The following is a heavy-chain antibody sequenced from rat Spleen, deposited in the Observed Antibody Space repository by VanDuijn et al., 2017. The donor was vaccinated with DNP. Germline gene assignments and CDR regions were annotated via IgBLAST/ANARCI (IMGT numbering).Heavy chain of an antibody. J-gene: IGHJ3*01. V-gene: IGHV5S23*01. CDR3: ARHEEYSSYVYGFAY. D-gene: IGHD1-2*01. CDR2: ISSGGGIT. Sequence: EVQLVESGGGLVQPGRSLKLSCAASGFTFSDYNMAWVRQAPTKGLEWVASISSGGGITYYRDSVKGRFTISRDDAKNTQYLQMDSLRSEDTATYYCARHEEYSSYVYGFAYWGQGTLVTVSS. CDR1: GFTFSDYN.